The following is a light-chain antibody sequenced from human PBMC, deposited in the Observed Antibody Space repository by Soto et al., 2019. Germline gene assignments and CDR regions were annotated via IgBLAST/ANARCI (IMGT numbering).Light chain of an antibody. CDR3: QQYNNWPPYT. Sequence: EIVMTQSPATLSVSPGDRATVSCRASQSISSNLAWYQHRPGQAPRLLIYGASTRATGIPDRFSGSGSGAEFTLTISNLQSEDFAVYYCQQYNNWPPYTFGQGTKVDIK. CDR1: QSISSN. CDR2: GAS. J-gene: IGKJ2*01. V-gene: IGKV3-15*01.